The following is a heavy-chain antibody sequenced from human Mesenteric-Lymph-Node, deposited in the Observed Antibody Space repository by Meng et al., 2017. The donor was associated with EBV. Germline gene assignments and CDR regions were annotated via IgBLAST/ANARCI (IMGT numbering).Heavy chain of an antibody. CDR1: GGSVTSGSYY. CDR2: IHYSGST. CDR3: ARGRRGVQYFDF. D-gene: IGHD1-1*01. V-gene: IGHV4-61*01. Sequence: QGKLQESAPGLVTPSETLSLPCTVSGGSVTSGSYYWNWIRQPPGKRLEWIGYIHYSGSTNYNPSLKSQITISVDTSKNQLSLRVSHVTAADTAVYYCARGRRGVQYFDFWGQGALVTVSS. J-gene: IGHJ4*02.